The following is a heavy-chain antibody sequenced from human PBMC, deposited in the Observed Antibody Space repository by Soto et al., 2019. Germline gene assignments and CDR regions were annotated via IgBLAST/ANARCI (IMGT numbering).Heavy chain of an antibody. CDR2: IRDRVHSYST. CDR1: GLTFSDHY. V-gene: IGHV3-72*01. D-gene: IGHD1-20*01. Sequence: EVQLVESGGGLVQPGGSLRLSCAVSGLTFSDHYIGWVRQAPGKGLDWVGRIRDRVHSYSTEYAASVKGRFTISRDDSRNSLYLQMNSLKMEYTAVFYCVSLWSVTGSRDYWGRGTLVTVSS. CDR3: VSLWSVTGSRDY. J-gene: IGHJ4*02.